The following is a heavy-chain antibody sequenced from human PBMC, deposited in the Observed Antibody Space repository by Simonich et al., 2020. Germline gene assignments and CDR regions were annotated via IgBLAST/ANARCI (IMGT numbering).Heavy chain of an antibody. CDR2: LWYDGSNK. CDR3: ARAYSSSWYNWFDP. J-gene: IGHJ5*02. Sequence: QVQLVESGGGVVQPGRSLRLSCAASGFTFSSYGMHWVRQAPGKGLEWGAVLWYDGSNKYYADSVKGRFTISRDNSKNTLYLQMNSLRAEDTAVYYCARAYSSSWYNWFDPWGQGTLVTVSS. V-gene: IGHV3-33*01. D-gene: IGHD6-13*01. CDR1: GFTFSSYG.